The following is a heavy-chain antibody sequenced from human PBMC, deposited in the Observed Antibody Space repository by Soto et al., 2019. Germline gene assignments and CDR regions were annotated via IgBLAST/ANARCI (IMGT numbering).Heavy chain of an antibody. V-gene: IGHV3-23*04. J-gene: IGHJ6*02. Sequence: EVQLVESGGGLVQPGGSLRLSCVDSRFTFSAYAMSWVRQAPGKGLEGVADISASGGKTYHADSVKGRFTISRDNSKNTLYLQMNSLRAEYTARYYCAKFRSSSSFCYFYGLDVWGQGTTITVSS. CDR2: ISASGGKT. CDR1: RFTFSAYA. CDR3: AKFRSSSSFCYFYGLDV. D-gene: IGHD6-6*01.